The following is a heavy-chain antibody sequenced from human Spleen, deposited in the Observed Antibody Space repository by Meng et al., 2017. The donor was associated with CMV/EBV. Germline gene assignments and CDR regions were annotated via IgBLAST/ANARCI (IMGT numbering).Heavy chain of an antibody. CDR2: IYYDGSNK. J-gene: IGHJ6*02. V-gene: IGHV3-30*03. Sequence: GESLKISYAASGFTFSNYGMHWVRQAPGKGLEWVAVIYYDGSNKYYADSVKGRFTISRDNSKNTLNLQMNSLRGEDTAVYYCARDKTPYGMDVWGQGTTVTVSS. CDR1: GFTFSNYG. CDR3: ARDKTPYGMDV.